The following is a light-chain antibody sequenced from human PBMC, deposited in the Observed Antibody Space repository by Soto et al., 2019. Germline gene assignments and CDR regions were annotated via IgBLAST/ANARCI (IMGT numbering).Light chain of an antibody. CDR3: TSFTFSSSLV. J-gene: IGLJ1*01. V-gene: IGLV2-14*01. Sequence: QSVLAQPASVSGSPGQSITISCTGTSSDVGGYNYVSWYQHLPGKAPKLMIFEVSNRPSGVSNRFSGSKSGNTASLTISGLQGGDEADYYCTSFTFSSSLVFGTGTKVTVL. CDR2: EVS. CDR1: SSDVGGYNY.